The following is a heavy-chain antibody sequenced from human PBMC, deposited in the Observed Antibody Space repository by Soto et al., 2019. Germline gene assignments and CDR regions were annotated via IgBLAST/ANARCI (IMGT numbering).Heavy chain of an antibody. CDR3: GKHRLEAGSGILQH. CDR1: GFTFSSHA. J-gene: IGHJ1*01. D-gene: IGHD1-1*01. Sequence: EVQLMESGGDLVQPGGSLRLSCAASGFTFSSHAMSWIRQAPGKGLEWVSAISGNGATTYYTDSVKGRFTISRDNSRNTLSLHMNSLTAGDTAVYYCGKHRLEAGSGILQHWGQSTRVTFSS. CDR2: ISGNGATT. V-gene: IGHV3-23*01.